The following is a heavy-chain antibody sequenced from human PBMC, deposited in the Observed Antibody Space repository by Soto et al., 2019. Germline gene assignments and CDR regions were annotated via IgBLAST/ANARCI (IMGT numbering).Heavy chain of an antibody. J-gene: IGHJ4*02. CDR3: ARVYSSSSQNYFDY. D-gene: IGHD6-6*01. CDR2: ISAYNGNT. Sequence: QVQLVQSGAEVKKPGASVKVSCKASGYTFTSYGISWVRQAPGQGLEWMGWISAYNGNTNYARKLQGRVTKPTDTSTSTAYMELTNLRSDDTAVYYCARVYSSSSQNYFDYWGQGTLVTVSS. V-gene: IGHV1-18*01. CDR1: GYTFTSYG.